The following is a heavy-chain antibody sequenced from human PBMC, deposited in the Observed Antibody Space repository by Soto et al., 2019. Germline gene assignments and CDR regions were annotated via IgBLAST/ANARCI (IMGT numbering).Heavy chain of an antibody. D-gene: IGHD2-2*01. CDR2: IYYSGST. CDR1: GGSISSAGYY. CDR3: ARVGRTSCTGGGGY. Sequence: SQTLSLTCTVSGGSISSAGYYWSWIRQHPGKGLEWIGYIYYSGSTYYNPSLKSRVTISVDTSKNQFSLKLSSVTAADTAVYYCARVGRTSCTGGGGYGVQGPLVNFS. J-gene: IGHJ4*02. V-gene: IGHV4-31*03.